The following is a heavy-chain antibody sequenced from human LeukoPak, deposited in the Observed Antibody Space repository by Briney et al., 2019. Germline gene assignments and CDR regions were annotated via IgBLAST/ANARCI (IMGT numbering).Heavy chain of an antibody. V-gene: IGHV3-7*03. CDR3: ARGAVRIAAAGRFDY. J-gene: IGHJ4*02. CDR1: GFTFSSYW. Sequence: RTGGSLRLSCAASGFTFSSYWMSWVRQAPGKGLEWVANIKQDGSEKYYVDSVKGRFTISRDNAKNSLYLQMNSLRAEDTAVYYCARGAVRIAAAGRFDYWGQGTLVTVSS. D-gene: IGHD6-13*01. CDR2: IKQDGSEK.